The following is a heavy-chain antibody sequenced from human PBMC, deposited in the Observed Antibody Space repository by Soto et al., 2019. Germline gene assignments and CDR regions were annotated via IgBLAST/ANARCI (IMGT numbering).Heavy chain of an antibody. J-gene: IGHJ4*02. V-gene: IGHV3-23*01. CDR1: GFTFSRYA. Sequence: GGSLRLSCAASGFTFSRYAMSWVRQAPGKGLEWVSAISGSGGSTYYADSVKGRFTISRDKSKNTLDLQMNSRSAEDTAVYYCAKGRLYCSSTSCLGGKFDYWGQGTLVTVSS. CDR3: AKGRLYCSSTSCLGGKFDY. CDR2: ISGSGGST. D-gene: IGHD2-2*01.